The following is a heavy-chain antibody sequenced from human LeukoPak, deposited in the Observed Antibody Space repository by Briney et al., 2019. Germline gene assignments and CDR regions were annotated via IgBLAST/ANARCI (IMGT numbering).Heavy chain of an antibody. CDR2: IIPIFGTA. Sequence: GSSVKVSCKASGGTFSSYAISWVRQAPGQGLEWMGRIIPIFGTANYAQKLQGRVTITTDESTSTAYMELSSLRSEDTAVYYCARDIIAAAGDVYFDYWGQGTLVTVSS. CDR1: GGTFSSYA. J-gene: IGHJ4*02. D-gene: IGHD6-13*01. CDR3: ARDIIAAAGDVYFDY. V-gene: IGHV1-69*05.